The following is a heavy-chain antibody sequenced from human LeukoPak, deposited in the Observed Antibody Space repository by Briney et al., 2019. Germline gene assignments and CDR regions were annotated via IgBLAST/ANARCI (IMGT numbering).Heavy chain of an antibody. CDR2: INHSGGT. CDR1: GGSFSGYY. CDR3: ARGRYCSGGSCSDFDY. Sequence: PSETLSLTCAVYGGSFSGYYWSWIRQPPGRGLEWIGEINHSGGTNYNPSLKSRVTISVDTSKNQFSPKLSSVTAADTAVYYCARGRYCSGGSCSDFDYWGQGTLVTVSS. V-gene: IGHV4-34*01. J-gene: IGHJ4*02. D-gene: IGHD2-15*01.